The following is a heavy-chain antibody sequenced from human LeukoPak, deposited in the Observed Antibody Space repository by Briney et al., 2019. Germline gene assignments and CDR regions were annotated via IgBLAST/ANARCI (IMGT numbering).Heavy chain of an antibody. CDR1: GGSISSGGYY. CDR3: ATSRVVNRFDY. V-gene: IGHV4-31*03. Sequence: PSETLSLTCTVSGGSISSGGYYWSWIRQHPGKGLEWIGYISYSGTINYNPSLRSRLSISVDTSKDQFSLKLTSVTAADTAIYYCATSRVVNRFDYWGQGTLVTVSS. D-gene: IGHD3-3*01. CDR2: ISYSGTI. J-gene: IGHJ4*02.